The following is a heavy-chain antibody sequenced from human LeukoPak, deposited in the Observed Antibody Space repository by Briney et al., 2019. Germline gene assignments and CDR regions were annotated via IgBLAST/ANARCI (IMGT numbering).Heavy chain of an antibody. Sequence: ASVKVSCKASGYTFTGYYMHWVRQAPGQGLEWMGWINPNSGGTNYAQKFKGRVTMTRDTSISTAYMELSRLRSDDTAVYYCAREIYYYDSSGQTRDAFDIWGQGTMVTVSS. D-gene: IGHD3-22*01. CDR2: INPNSGGT. V-gene: IGHV1-2*02. CDR1: GYTFTGYY. J-gene: IGHJ3*02. CDR3: AREIYYYDSSGQTRDAFDI.